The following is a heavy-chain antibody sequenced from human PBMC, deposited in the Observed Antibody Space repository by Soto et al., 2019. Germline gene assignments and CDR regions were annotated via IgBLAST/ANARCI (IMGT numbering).Heavy chain of an antibody. CDR2: IYPGDSDT. J-gene: IGHJ4*02. D-gene: IGHD6-19*01. Sequence: PGESLTICCTCSGNSFTRYWIGWVRQMPGKGLEWMGIIYPGDSDTRYSPSFQGQVTISADKSISTAYLQWSSLKASDTAMYYCARTRTGYSSGPYYFDYWGQGTLVNVYS. V-gene: IGHV5-51*01. CDR1: GNSFTRYW. CDR3: ARTRTGYSSGPYYFDY.